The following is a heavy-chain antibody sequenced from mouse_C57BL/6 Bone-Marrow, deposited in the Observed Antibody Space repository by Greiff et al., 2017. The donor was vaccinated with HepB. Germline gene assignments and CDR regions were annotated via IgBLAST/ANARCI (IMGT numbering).Heavy chain of an antibody. V-gene: IGHV1-15*01. D-gene: IGHD1-1*01. CDR3: TRPHTLREYFDY. J-gene: IGHJ2*01. CDR2: IDPETGGT. CDR1: GYTFTDYE. Sequence: QVQLQQSGAELVRPGASVTLSCKASGYTFTDYEMHWLKQTPVHGLEWIGAIDPETGGTAYNQKFKGKAILTADKSSSTAYMELRSLTSEDSAVYYCTRPHTLREYFDYWGQGTTLTVSS.